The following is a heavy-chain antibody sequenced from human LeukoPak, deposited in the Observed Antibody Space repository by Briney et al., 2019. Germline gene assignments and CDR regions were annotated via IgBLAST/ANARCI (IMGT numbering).Heavy chain of an antibody. J-gene: IGHJ4*02. D-gene: IGHD3-22*01. CDR2: IGDEGIHK. CDR3: ARDMIMGGPPDYLDY. CDR1: GFTFSIFP. V-gene: IGHV3-30*04. Sequence: GGSLRLSCEASGFTFSIFPMHWVRQAPGKGLEWVAVIGDEGIHKYYADSVKGRFTISRDDSKNILYLQMDGLRAEDTGVYYCARDMIMGGPPDYLDYWGQGTLVTVSS.